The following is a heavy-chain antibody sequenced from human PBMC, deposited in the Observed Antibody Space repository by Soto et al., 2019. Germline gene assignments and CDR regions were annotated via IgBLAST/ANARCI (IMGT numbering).Heavy chain of an antibody. Sequence: PGGSLRLSCAASGFTFSNYWMHWVRQAPGKGLEWVSRINTGGSDASYADSVKGRFTISRDNAKNTVSLQMNSLRPEDTAVYYCARGAEKRISYDFWSGSFRNYYYYGMDVWGQGTTVTVSS. V-gene: IGHV3-74*01. D-gene: IGHD3-3*01. CDR3: ARGAEKRISYDFWSGSFRNYYYYGMDV. CDR2: INTGGSDA. J-gene: IGHJ6*02. CDR1: GFTFSNYW.